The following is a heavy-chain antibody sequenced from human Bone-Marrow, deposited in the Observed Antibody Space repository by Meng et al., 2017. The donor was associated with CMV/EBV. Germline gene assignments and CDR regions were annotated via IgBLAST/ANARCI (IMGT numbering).Heavy chain of an antibody. CDR3: AREEGEWELLFSLDY. D-gene: IGHD1-26*01. J-gene: IGHJ4*02. V-gene: IGHV3-30-3*01. Sequence: SGFTFSSYAMHWVRQAPGKGLEWVAVISYDGSNKYYADSVKGRFTISRDNSKNTLYLQMNSLRAEDTAVYYCAREEGEWELLFSLDYWGQGTLVTVSS. CDR2: ISYDGSNK. CDR1: GFTFSSYA.